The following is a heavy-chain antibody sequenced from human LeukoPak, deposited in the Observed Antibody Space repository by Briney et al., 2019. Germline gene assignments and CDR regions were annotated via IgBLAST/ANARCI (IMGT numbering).Heavy chain of an antibody. CDR2: IYYSGST. D-gene: IGHD3-3*01. Sequence: SETLSLTCTVSGGSISSYYRSWIRQPPGKGLEWIGFIYYSGSTNYNPSLQSRVTISVDTSKNQFSLKLSSVTAADTAVYYCARQGFWRGYFVFDYWGQGTLVTVSS. CDR3: ARQGFWRGYFVFDY. J-gene: IGHJ4*02. CDR1: GGSISSYY. V-gene: IGHV4-59*08.